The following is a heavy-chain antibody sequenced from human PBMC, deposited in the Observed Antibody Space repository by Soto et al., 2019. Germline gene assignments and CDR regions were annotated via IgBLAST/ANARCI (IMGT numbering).Heavy chain of an antibody. CDR2: TYYRSKWYN. CDR3: ARDLISVAGEFDY. CDR1: GDSVSSNSAA. V-gene: IGHV6-1*01. D-gene: IGHD6-19*01. Sequence: TLSLTCAISGDSVSSNSAAWNCIRQSPSRGLEWLGRTYYRSKWYNDYAVSVKSRITINPDTSKNQFSLQLNSVTPEDTAVYYCARDLISVAGEFDYWGQGTLVTVSS. J-gene: IGHJ4*02.